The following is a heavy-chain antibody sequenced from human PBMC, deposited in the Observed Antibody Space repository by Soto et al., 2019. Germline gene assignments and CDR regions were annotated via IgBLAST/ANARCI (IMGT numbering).Heavy chain of an antibody. D-gene: IGHD3-3*01. CDR1: GFTFSNYA. CDR3: AKDFSSGYYGGSSYYGMDV. V-gene: IGHV3-30-3*01. Sequence: GGSLRLSCAASGFTFSNYAIHWVRQAPGKGLEWVAVISYDGSNKYYAHSVKGRFTISRDNSKNTLYLQMNSLRAEDTALYYCAKDFSSGYYGGSSYYGMDVWGQGTTVTVSS. CDR2: ISYDGSNK. J-gene: IGHJ6*02.